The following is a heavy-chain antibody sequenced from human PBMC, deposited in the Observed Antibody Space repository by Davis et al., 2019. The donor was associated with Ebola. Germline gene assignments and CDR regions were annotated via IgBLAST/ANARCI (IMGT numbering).Heavy chain of an antibody. D-gene: IGHD1-1*01. CDR3: ARAQFPTTSDH. J-gene: IGHJ4*02. V-gene: IGHV1-18*04. CDR2: INPRNGNT. CDR1: GYTFTSYG. Sequence: ASVKVSCQASGYTFTSYGIPWARQAPGQGLEWMGWINPRNGNTNYAKNVQARAIMTSDTATNTANMEVGSLRSDETAVYYCARAQFPTTSDHWGQGTLVTVSS.